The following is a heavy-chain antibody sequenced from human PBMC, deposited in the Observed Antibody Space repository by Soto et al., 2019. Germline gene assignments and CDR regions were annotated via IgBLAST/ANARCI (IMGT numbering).Heavy chain of an antibody. V-gene: IGHV2-70*01. D-gene: IGHD3-10*01. CDR3: ARSPMVRVGLYYYYGMDV. CDR1: GFSLSTSGMC. J-gene: IGHJ6*02. CDR2: IDWADDK. Sequence: SGPTLVNPTPALTLTCTFSGFSLSTSGMCVSWIRQPPGKALEWLAIIDWADDKNYSTTLKTRLTISKSTSKNQVVLTMTNMDPVDTATYYCARSPMVRVGLYYYYGMDVWGQGTTVTVSS.